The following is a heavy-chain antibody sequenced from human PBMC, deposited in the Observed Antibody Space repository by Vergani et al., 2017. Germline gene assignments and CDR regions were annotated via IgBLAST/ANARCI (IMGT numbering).Heavy chain of an antibody. CDR1: GGSMSGYF. CDR3: GRVADFYGLGSRLLDL. D-gene: IGHD3-10*01. CDR2: MYHSGST. Sequence: QVRLQESGPGLVKPSETLPLTCSVSGGSMSGYFWSWIRQPPGKELEWIGYMYHSGSTNYNHSLETRVTISGDTSKNQFSLKLNSVTAADTAVYYCGRVADFYGLGSRLLDLWGQGILVTVSS. V-gene: IGHV4-59*01. J-gene: IGHJ5*02.